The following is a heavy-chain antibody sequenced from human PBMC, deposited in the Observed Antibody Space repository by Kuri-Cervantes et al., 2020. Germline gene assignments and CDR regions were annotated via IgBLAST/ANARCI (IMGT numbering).Heavy chain of an antibody. CDR2: STNKDYSYTA. Sequence: GGSLRLSCVVSGFTFSDHYMDWVRQAPGKGLEWVGRSTNKDYSYTADYAASVKGRFTISRDDSENSLYLQMRSLKTEDTAVYYCTREGYGAPDVWGQGTTVTVSS. D-gene: IGHD4/OR15-4a*01. V-gene: IGHV3-72*01. CDR1: GFTFSDHY. J-gene: IGHJ6*02. CDR3: TREGYGAPDV.